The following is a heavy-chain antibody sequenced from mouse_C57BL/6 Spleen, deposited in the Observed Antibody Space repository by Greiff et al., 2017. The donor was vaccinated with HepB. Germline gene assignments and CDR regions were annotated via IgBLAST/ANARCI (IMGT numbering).Heavy chain of an antibody. CDR3: ARDQGGRSGYFDV. J-gene: IGHJ1*03. Sequence: EVMLVESEGGLVQPGSSMKLSCTASGFTFSDYYMAWVRQVPEKGLEWVANINYDGSSTYYLDSLKSRFIISRDNAKNILYLQMSSLKSEDTATYYCARDQGGRSGYFDVWGTGTTVTVSS. CDR1: GFTFSDYY. V-gene: IGHV5-16*01. CDR2: INYDGSST. D-gene: IGHD3-1*01.